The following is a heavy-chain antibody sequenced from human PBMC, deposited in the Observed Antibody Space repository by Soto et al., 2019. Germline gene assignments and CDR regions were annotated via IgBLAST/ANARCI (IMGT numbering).Heavy chain of an antibody. Sequence: PGGSLRLSCAVSGFTFRSSPMSWVRRAPWKGLEWVSGINGGDDSEHYVDSVRGRFTIIRDNSKNLLLLQMNSLRVEDTAIYYCPKDSHWGIISPTHDLWGKGTQVTVSS. V-gene: IGHV3-23*01. D-gene: IGHD3-16*01. CDR2: INGGDDSE. CDR1: GFTFRSSP. J-gene: IGHJ4*02. CDR3: PKDSHWGIISPTHDL.